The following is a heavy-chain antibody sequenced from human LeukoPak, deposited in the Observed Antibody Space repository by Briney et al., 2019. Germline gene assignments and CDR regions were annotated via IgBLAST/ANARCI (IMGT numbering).Heavy chain of an antibody. CDR3: ATYYASEY. Sequence: ASVTVSCKASGGTFSSYAISWVRQAPGQGLEWMGGIIPIFGTANYAQKFQGRVTITADESTNTAYMELSSLRSEDTAVYYCATYYASEYWGQGTLVTVSS. CDR2: IIPIFGTA. J-gene: IGHJ4*02. D-gene: IGHD1-26*01. V-gene: IGHV1-69*13. CDR1: GGTFSSYA.